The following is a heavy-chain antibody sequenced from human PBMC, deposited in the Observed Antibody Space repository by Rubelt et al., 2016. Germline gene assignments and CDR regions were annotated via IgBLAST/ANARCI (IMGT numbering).Heavy chain of an antibody. CDR3: ARGSSSPYYYYGMDV. CDR1: GFTFSTYW. D-gene: IGHD6-6*01. CDR2: INQDGSEK. Sequence: PGGSLRLSCAASGFTFSTYWMSWVRQAPGKGLEWVANINQDGSEKYYVDSVKGRFTISRDNAKNSLYLQMNSLRAEDTAVYYCARGSSSPYYYYGMDVWGQGTTVTVS. J-gene: IGHJ6*02. V-gene: IGHV3-7*04.